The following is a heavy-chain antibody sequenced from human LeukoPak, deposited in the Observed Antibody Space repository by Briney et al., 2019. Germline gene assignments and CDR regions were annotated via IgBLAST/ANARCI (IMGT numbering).Heavy chain of an antibody. V-gene: IGHV3-48*04. CDR3: ARGGY. CDR2: IGSGSSPM. Sequence: GGSLRLSCAASGFTFSSDSMSWVRQAPGKGLEWISYIGSGSSPMFYADSVKGRFTISRDNAKNSLYLQLNSLRAEDTAVYYCARGGYWGQGTLVTVSS. J-gene: IGHJ4*02. CDR1: GFTFSSDS.